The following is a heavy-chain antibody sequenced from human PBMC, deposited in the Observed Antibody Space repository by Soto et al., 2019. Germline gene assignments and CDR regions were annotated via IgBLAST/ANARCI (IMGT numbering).Heavy chain of an antibody. CDR3: ARETPRIAVAGSDYYYYGMDV. CDR1: GGTFSSYA. Sequence: SVKVSCKASGGTFSSYAISWVRQAPGQGLEWMGGIIPIFGTANYAQKFQGRVTITADKSTSTAYMELSSLRSEDTAVYYCARETPRIAVAGSDYYYYGMDVWGQGTTVTVSS. D-gene: IGHD6-19*01. V-gene: IGHV1-69*06. CDR2: IIPIFGTA. J-gene: IGHJ6*02.